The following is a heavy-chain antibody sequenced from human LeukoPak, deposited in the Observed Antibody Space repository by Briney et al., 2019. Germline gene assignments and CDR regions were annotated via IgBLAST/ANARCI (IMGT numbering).Heavy chain of an antibody. J-gene: IGHJ4*02. CDR3: ARDSGRSDFDH. Sequence: GASVKVSCKGSGNTFTGYYMHWVRQAPGQGLEWMGWINPNSGGTNYAQKFQGRVTMTRDTSISTAYMELSRLRSDDTAVYYCARDSGRSDFDHWGQGTLVTVSS. V-gene: IGHV1-2*02. CDR2: INPNSGGT. CDR1: GNTFTGYY.